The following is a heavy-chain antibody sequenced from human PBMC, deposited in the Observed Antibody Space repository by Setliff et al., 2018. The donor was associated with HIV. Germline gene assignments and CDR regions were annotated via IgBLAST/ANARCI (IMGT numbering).Heavy chain of an antibody. D-gene: IGHD6-19*01. CDR2: FDPEHGET. CDR1: GYTLTELS. Sequence: ASVKVSCKVSGYTLTELSMHWVRQTPTKGLEWMGGFDPEHGETIYAQSFQGRVTMTTDTSTSTVYMELRSLRSDDTAVYYCARVPYRSAWFSGGHDAFDVWGQGTMVTVS. J-gene: IGHJ3*01. V-gene: IGHV1-24*01. CDR3: ARVPYRSAWFSGGHDAFDV.